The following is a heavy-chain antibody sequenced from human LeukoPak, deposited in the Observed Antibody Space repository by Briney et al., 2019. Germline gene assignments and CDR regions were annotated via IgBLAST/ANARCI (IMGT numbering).Heavy chain of an antibody. D-gene: IGHD1-26*01. CDR1: VYIFRSYS. J-gene: IGHJ4*02. CDR2: ITSSSSSM. V-gene: IGHV3-48*04. CDR3: ARVSGSYGDSAY. Sequence: GGSLRLSCASCVYIFRSYSMNGVRQAPGRGLEGISYITSSSSSMYYADSVKGRFTISKDNAKNSLYLQMNSLRAEDTAVYYCARVSGSYGDSAYWGQGTLVTVSS.